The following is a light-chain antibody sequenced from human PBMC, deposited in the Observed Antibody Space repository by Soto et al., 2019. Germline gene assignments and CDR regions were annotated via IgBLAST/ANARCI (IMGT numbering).Light chain of an antibody. Sequence: QSALTQPASVSRSPGQSITISCTGTNNDVGSYDLVSWYRQSPGEAPKLIIYDVTKRPSGVSDRFSASKSGNTASLTISGLQPEDEADYYCFSYTSSGTYVFGTGTKVTVL. CDR3: FSYTSSGTYV. CDR2: DVT. CDR1: NNDVGSYDL. J-gene: IGLJ1*01. V-gene: IGLV2-14*02.